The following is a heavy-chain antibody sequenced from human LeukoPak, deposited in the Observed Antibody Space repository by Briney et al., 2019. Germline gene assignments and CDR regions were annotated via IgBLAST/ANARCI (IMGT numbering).Heavy chain of an antibody. CDR1: GYTFTGYY. D-gene: IGHD3-16*01. CDR2: INPNSGGT. CDR3: AREQRGSGFDY. V-gene: IGHV1-2*02. Sequence: ASVKVSCKASGYTFTGYYMHWVRQAPGQGLEWMGWINPNSGGTNYAQKFQGRVTMARDTSISTVYMQLSRLRSDDTAVYYCAREQRGSGFDYWGQGTLITVSS. J-gene: IGHJ4*02.